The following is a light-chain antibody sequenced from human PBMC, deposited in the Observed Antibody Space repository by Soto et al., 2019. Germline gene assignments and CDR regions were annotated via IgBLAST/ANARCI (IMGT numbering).Light chain of an antibody. Sequence: DIQMTQSPSSLSASVGDRVTITCRASQGISNYLAWHQQKPGEVPKLLIYAASTLQSGVPSRFSGSGSGTDFTLTIRSLQPEDVATYYCQKYNSAPPAFGQETKVEIK. CDR2: AAS. V-gene: IGKV1-27*01. CDR1: QGISNY. CDR3: QKYNSAPPA. J-gene: IGKJ1*01.